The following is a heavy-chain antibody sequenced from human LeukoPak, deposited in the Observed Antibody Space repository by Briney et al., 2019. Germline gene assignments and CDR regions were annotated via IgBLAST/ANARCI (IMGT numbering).Heavy chain of an antibody. CDR3: ARRAPPDY. Sequence: PSETLSLTCTVSGGSISGSSYYWGWIRQPPGKGLEWIGSIYYSGSTYYNPSLKSRVTISVDTSKNQFSLKLSSVTAADTAVYYCARRAPPDYWGQGTLVTVSS. CDR1: GGSISGSSYY. J-gene: IGHJ4*02. CDR2: IYYSGST. V-gene: IGHV4-39*07.